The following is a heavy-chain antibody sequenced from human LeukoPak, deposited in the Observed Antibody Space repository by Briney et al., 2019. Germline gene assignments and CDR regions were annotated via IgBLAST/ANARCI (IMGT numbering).Heavy chain of an antibody. D-gene: IGHD6-19*01. CDR2: INSDGSST. CDR3: ASRVQYSSGWYTKDMII. J-gene: IGHJ3*02. V-gene: IGHV3-74*01. Sequence: GGSLRLSCAASGFTFSSYWMHWVRQAPGKGLVWVSRINSDGSSTSYADSVKRRFTISRDNAKNTLYLQMNSLRAEDTAVYYCASRVQYSSGWYTKDMIIWGQGTMVTVSS. CDR1: GFTFSSYW.